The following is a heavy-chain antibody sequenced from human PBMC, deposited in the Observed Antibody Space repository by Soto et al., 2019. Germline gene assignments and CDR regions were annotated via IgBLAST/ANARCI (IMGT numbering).Heavy chain of an antibody. Sequence: TSETLSLTCTVSGGSVSSTSYYWTWIRQPPGKGLEWIGYIHYSGSTNYNPSLQSRVTISVDTSKNHFSLELTSVTAADTAVYYCARAWGHLYFDYWGQGALVTVSS. CDR2: IHYSGST. J-gene: IGHJ4*02. CDR1: GGSVSSTSYY. CDR3: ARAWGHLYFDY. D-gene: IGHD3-16*01. V-gene: IGHV4-61*01.